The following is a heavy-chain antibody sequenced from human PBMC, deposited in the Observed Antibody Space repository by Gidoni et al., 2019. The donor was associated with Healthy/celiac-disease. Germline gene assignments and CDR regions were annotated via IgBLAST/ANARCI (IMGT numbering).Heavy chain of an antibody. CDR3: TTEMGDYYDSSGYYPYYFDY. J-gene: IGHJ4*02. CDR2: IKSKTDGGTT. Sequence: EVQLVESGGGLVKPGGSLRLSCAASGFTFSNAWMSWVRQAPGKGLEWVGRIKSKTDGGTTDYAAPVKGRFTISRDDSKNTLYLQMNSLKTEDTAVYYCTTEMGDYYDSSGYYPYYFDYWGQGTLVTVSS. D-gene: IGHD3-22*01. V-gene: IGHV3-15*01. CDR1: GFTFSNAW.